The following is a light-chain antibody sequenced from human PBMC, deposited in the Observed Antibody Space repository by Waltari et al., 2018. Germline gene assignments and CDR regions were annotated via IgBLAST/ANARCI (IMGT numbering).Light chain of an antibody. CDR3: QEANSFPLT. J-gene: IGKJ4*01. Sequence: DIQMTQSPPPVSASVGDRVTITCRASQGIRSWLAWYQQKPGKAPKLLIYAASSLQGGVPSRFSGSGSGTEFTLTISSLQPEDVATYYCQEANSFPLTFGGGTKVEI. CDR1: QGIRSW. V-gene: IGKV1-12*01. CDR2: AAS.